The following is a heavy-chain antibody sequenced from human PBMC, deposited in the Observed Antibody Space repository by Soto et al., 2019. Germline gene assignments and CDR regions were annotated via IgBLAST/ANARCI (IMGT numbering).Heavy chain of an antibody. V-gene: IGHV1-69*13. CDR3: ARSSEQLVYNVDY. CDR2: IIPIFGTA. CDR1: GGTFSSYA. Sequence: SVKVSCKASGGTFSSYAISWVRQAPGQGLEWMGGIIPIFGTANYAQKFQGRVTITADASTSTAYMQLSSLRSEDTAVYYCARSSEQLVYNVDYWGQGTLVTVSS. D-gene: IGHD6-6*01. J-gene: IGHJ4*02.